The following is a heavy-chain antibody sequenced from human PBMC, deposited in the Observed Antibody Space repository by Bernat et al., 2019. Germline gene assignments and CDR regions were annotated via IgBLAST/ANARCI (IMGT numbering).Heavy chain of an antibody. CDR3: AREPSSCWYHPYYYDYGMDV. CDR2: TYYRSKWYN. J-gene: IGHJ6*02. V-gene: IGHV6-1*01. D-gene: IGHD6-13*01. Sequence: QVQLQQSGPGLVKPSQTLSLTCAISGDSVSSTTAAWNWIRQSPSRGLEWLGRTYYRSKWYNDYAVSVQSRITINPATSKNQFSLQLNSVTPEDTAVYYCAREPSSCWYHPYYYDYGMDVWGQGTTVTVSS. CDR1: GDSVSSTTAA.